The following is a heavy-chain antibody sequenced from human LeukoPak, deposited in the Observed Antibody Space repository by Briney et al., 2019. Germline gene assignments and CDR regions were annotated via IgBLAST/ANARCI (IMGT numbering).Heavy chain of an antibody. D-gene: IGHD6-6*01. CDR3: ARVTDSSSSRGNYLAN. J-gene: IGHJ4*02. CDR1: GFTFCSYS. V-gene: IGHV3-21*01. CDR2: ISSSSSYI. Sequence: PGGSLRLSCAASGFTFCSYSMNGVRQAPGKGLEWASSISSSSSYIYYADSVKGRFTISRDNAKNSLYLQMNSLRAEDTAVYYCARVTDSSSSRGNYLANRGEGTLVTVSS.